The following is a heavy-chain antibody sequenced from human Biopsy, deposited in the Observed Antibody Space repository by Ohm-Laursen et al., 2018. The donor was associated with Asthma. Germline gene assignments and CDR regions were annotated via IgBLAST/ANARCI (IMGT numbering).Heavy chain of an antibody. CDR3: ARCQVGYSSGWSLLLKKIYYSGMDV. CDR2: IMTVFGTT. CDR1: GGTFSNFA. D-gene: IGHD6-19*01. Sequence: GASVKVSCNAPGGTFSNFAISWVRQAPGQGLEWLGGIMTVFGTTNYAQKFQGRVNITADESTSTAYMEVPSLRSEDTAIYYFARCQVGYSSGWSLLLKKIYYSGMDVWGQGTAVTVSS. V-gene: IGHV1-69*13. J-gene: IGHJ6*02.